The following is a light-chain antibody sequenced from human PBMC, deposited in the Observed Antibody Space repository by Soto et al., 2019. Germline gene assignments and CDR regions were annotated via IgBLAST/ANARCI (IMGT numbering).Light chain of an antibody. V-gene: IGKV1-5*03. Sequence: DIQMTQSPSTLSASVGDRVTITCRASQSISSWLAWYQQKPGKAPKLLIYKASSLESGVPSRFSGSGSETEFTLTISSLQADDFATYYCQHYNSYPFTFGPGTKVDVK. CDR1: QSISSW. J-gene: IGKJ3*01. CDR2: KAS. CDR3: QHYNSYPFT.